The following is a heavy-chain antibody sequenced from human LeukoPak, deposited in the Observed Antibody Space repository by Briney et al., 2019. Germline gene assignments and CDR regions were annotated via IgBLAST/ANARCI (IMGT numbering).Heavy chain of an antibody. V-gene: IGHV3-73*01. CDR3: TRRDSSVYYFDY. CDR2: IRSKANTYAT. Sequence: PGGSLRLSCAASGFTFSGSAMHWVRQASGKGLEWLCRIRSKANTYATAYAASVKGRFTISRDDSNNTAYLQMNSLKTEDTAVYYCTRRDSSVYYFDYWGQGTLVTVSS. D-gene: IGHD6-19*01. J-gene: IGHJ4*02. CDR1: GFTFSGSA.